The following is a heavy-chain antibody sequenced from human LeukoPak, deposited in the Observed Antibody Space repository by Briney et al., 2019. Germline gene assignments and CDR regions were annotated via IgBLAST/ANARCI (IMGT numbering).Heavy chain of an antibody. Sequence: HPGGSLRLSCAASGFTFSSYAMSWVRQAPGKGLEWVSAISGSGGSTYYADSVKGRFTISRDNSKNTLYLQMNSLRAEDTAVYYCANLPQAHYYDSSGYYYDPFAFDIWGQGTMVTVSS. V-gene: IGHV3-23*01. CDR2: ISGSGGST. CDR3: ANLPQAHYYDSSGYYYDPFAFDI. CDR1: GFTFSSYA. D-gene: IGHD3-22*01. J-gene: IGHJ3*02.